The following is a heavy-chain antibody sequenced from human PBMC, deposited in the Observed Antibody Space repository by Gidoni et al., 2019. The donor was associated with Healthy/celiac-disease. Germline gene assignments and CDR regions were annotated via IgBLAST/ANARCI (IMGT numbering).Heavy chain of an antibody. CDR1: GGSFSGYY. CDR2: INHSGST. V-gene: IGHV4-34*01. D-gene: IGHD6-19*01. Sequence: QVQLQQWGAGLLKPSETLSLTCAVYGGSFSGYYWSWIRQPPGKGLEWIGEINHSGSTNYNPSLKSRVTISVDTSKNQFSLKLSSVTAADTAVYYCARAGYSSGWYLFRWFDPWGQGTLVTVSS. CDR3: ARAGYSSGWYLFRWFDP. J-gene: IGHJ5*02.